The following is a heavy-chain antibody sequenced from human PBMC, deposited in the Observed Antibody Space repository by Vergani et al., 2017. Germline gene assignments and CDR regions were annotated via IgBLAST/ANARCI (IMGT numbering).Heavy chain of an antibody. CDR2: IDPSDSYT. Sequence: EVQLVQSGAEVKKPGESLRISCKGSGYSFTSYWISWVRQMPGKGLEWMGRIDPSDSYTNYSPSFQGHVTISADKSLSTAYLQWSSLKASDTAMYYCARYYYDSSGYYYNWFDPWGQGTLVTVSS. J-gene: IGHJ5*02. CDR3: ARYYYDSSGYYYNWFDP. CDR1: GYSFTSYW. V-gene: IGHV5-10-1*01. D-gene: IGHD3-22*01.